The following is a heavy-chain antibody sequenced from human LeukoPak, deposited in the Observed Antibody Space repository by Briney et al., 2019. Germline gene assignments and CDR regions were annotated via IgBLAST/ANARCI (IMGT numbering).Heavy chain of an antibody. CDR2: IKQDGSEK. D-gene: IGHD3-22*01. V-gene: IGHV3-7*01. Sequence: GGSLRLSCAASGFTFSSYWMSWVRQAPGKGLEWVANIKQDGSEKYYVDSVKGRFTISRDNAKNSLYLQMNSLRAEDTAVYYCARDRRNGYYYDSSGYSYLFYWGQGTLVTVPS. CDR3: ARDRRNGYYYDSSGYSYLFY. J-gene: IGHJ4*02. CDR1: GFTFSSYW.